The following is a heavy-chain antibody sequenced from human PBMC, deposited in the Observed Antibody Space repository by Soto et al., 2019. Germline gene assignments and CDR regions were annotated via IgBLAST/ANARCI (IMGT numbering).Heavy chain of an antibody. Sequence: EVQLLESGGDLVQPGGSLRLSCAASGFTFSGYAMSWVRQAPGRGLEWVSAISGSGGSTYYADSVKGRFTISRDNSKNTLYLQMNSLRAEDTAVYYCAKRPIAVAGTHFDYWGQGTLVTVSS. D-gene: IGHD6-19*01. J-gene: IGHJ4*02. CDR3: AKRPIAVAGTHFDY. CDR1: GFTFSGYA. CDR2: ISGSGGST. V-gene: IGHV3-23*01.